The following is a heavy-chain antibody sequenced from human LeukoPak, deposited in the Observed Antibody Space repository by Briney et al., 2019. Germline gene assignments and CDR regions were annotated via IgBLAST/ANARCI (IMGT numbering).Heavy chain of an antibody. CDR3: AKDLEGIQFYFDY. CDR1: GFIFSNDD. D-gene: IGHD5-18*01. Sequence: PGGSLRLSCAASGFIFSNDDLNWVRQAPGKGLEWVAGMSGDGRRTDYAGSVKGRFTISRDNSRDTLSLQMNSLRVEDTGVYYCAKDLEGIQFYFDYWGQGTLVTVSS. CDR2: MSGDGRRT. V-gene: IGHV3-23*01. J-gene: IGHJ4*02.